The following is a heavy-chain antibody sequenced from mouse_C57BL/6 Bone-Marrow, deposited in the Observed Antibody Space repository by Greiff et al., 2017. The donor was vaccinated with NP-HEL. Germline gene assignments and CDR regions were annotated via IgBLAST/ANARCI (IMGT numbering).Heavy chain of an antibody. V-gene: IGHV5-9-1*02. CDR1: GFTFSSYA. CDR2: ISSGGDYI. D-gene: IGHD1-1*01. J-gene: IGHJ2*01. CDR3: TRDRGYYGSSHYFDY. Sequence: DVQLVESGEGLVKPGGSLKLSCAASGFTFSSYAMSWVRQTPEKRLEWVAYISSGGDYIYYADTVKGRFTISRDNARNTLYLQMSSLKSEDTAMYYCTRDRGYYGSSHYFDYWGQGTTLTVSS.